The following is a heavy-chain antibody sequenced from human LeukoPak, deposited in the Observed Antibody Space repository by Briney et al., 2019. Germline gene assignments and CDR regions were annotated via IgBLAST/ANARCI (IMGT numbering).Heavy chain of an antibody. J-gene: IGHJ4*02. Sequence: GGSLRLSCAAPGFTFSSYAMSWVRQAPGKGLEWGSAISGSVGSTYYADSVKGRFTIPIDISRNTLYLQMNSLRDEDTAVYSCAKSSITSGSYYAALDYWGQGTLVTVSS. CDR2: ISGSVGST. CDR3: AKSSITSGSYYAALDY. D-gene: IGHD1-26*01. CDR1: GFTFSSYA. V-gene: IGHV3-23*01.